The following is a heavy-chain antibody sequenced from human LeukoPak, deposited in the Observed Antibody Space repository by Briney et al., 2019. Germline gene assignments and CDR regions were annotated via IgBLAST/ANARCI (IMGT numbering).Heavy chain of an antibody. J-gene: IGHJ4*02. V-gene: IGHV3-30*02. CDR1: GFTFSIYG. CDR3: AKDPSFASGWPRSFDY. D-gene: IGHD2-15*01. CDR2: IRYDGSNK. Sequence: GGSLRLSCAASGFTFSIYGMHWVRQAPGRGLEWVAFIRYDGSNKYYVDSVKGRFTISRDNSKNTLYVQMNSLRAEDTAVYYCAKDPSFASGWPRSFDYWGQGTLVTVSS.